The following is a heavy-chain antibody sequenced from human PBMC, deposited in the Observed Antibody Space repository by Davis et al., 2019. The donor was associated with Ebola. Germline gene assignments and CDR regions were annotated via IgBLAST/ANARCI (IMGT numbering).Heavy chain of an antibody. CDR3: ASGSSSDY. CDR2: INSDGSST. D-gene: IGHD6-6*01. J-gene: IGHJ4*02. V-gene: IGHV3-74*01. CDR1: GFTFDDYA. Sequence: GESLKISCAASGFTFDDYAMHWVRQAPGKGLVWVSRINSDGSSTSYADSVKGRFTISRDNAKNTLYLQMNSLRAEDTAVYYCASGSSSDYWGQGTLVTVSS.